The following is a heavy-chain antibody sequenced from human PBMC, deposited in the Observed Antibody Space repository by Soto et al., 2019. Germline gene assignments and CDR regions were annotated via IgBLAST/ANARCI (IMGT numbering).Heavy chain of an antibody. V-gene: IGHV1-2*02. D-gene: IGHD1-20*01. CDR1: GYTFTGYY. J-gene: IGHJ4*02. CDR3: AARISGPFDF. Sequence: DASVKVSCKASGYTFTGYYVHWVRQAPGHGLEWMGWINPNSGGTSYAQRFQGRVTMTKDTSISTAYMELSSLRSDDTAVYYCAARISGPFDFWGQGTLVTVSS. CDR2: INPNSGGT.